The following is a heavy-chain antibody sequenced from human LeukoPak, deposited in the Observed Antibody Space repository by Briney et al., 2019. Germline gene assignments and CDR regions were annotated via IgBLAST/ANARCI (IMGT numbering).Heavy chain of an antibody. CDR1: GFTFSSYW. D-gene: IGHD6-13*01. CDR3: ASMPYYSSWTFGTNYYYYGMDV. Sequence: GGSLRLSCAASGFTFSSYWMHWVRQAPGKGLVWVSRINSDGSSTSYADSVKGRFTISRDNAKNTLYLQMNSLRAEDTAVYYCASMPYYSSWTFGTNYYYYGMDVWGQGTTVTVSS. V-gene: IGHV3-74*01. J-gene: IGHJ6*02. CDR2: INSDGSST.